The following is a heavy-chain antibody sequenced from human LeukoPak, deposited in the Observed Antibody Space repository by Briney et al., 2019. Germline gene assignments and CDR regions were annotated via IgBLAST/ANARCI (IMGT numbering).Heavy chain of an antibody. V-gene: IGHV4-39*01. CDR3: ARRRHYDSSGYLE. D-gene: IGHD3-22*01. Sequence: SETLSLTCTIFGDSVSRSDSYWDWIRQPPGKGLEWIGTIYYSGRTYYSPSLKSRVTLSIDMSNNQFSLILSSVTAADTALYFCARRRHYDSSGYLEWGQGTLVTVSS. CDR1: GDSVSRSDSY. J-gene: IGHJ1*01. CDR2: IYYSGRT.